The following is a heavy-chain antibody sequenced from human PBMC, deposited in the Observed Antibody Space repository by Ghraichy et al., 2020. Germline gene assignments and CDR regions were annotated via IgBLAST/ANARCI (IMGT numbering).Heavy chain of an antibody. CDR1: GFTFSSYW. V-gene: IGHV3-7*01. D-gene: IGHD2-21*02. Sequence: GGSLRLSCSASGFTFSSYWMSWVRQAPEKGLEWVAYIKQDGSEKYYVDSVKGRFTISRDNGKNSLYLQMSSLRADDTAVYYCARTRYCGDDCFYFDYWGQGALVTGSS. CDR2: IKQDGSEK. CDR3: ARTRYCGDDCFYFDY. J-gene: IGHJ4*02.